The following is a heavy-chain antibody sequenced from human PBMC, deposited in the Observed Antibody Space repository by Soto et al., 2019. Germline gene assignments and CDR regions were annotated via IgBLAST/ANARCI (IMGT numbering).Heavy chain of an antibody. CDR2: IYYSGST. CDR3: ARGYSGYALTL. D-gene: IGHD5-12*01. CDR1: GGSLSSYY. V-gene: IGHV4-59*01. J-gene: IGHJ4*02. Sequence: QVQLQESGPGLVKPSETLSLTCTVSGGSLSSYYWSWIRQPPGKGLEWIGYIYYSGSTNYNPSLKSRVTISVDTSQNQFSLKLSSVTAADTAVYYCARGYSGYALTLWGQGTLVTVSS.